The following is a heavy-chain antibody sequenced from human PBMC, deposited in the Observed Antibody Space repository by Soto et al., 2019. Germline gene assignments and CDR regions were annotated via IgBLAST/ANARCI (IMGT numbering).Heavy chain of an antibody. Sequence: ASVKVSCKASGGTFSSYAISWVRQAPGQGLEWTGGIIPIFGTANYAQKFQGRVTITADESTSTAYMELSSLRSEDTAVYYCARDRPIGPFLGYYFHYWGQGTLVTVSS. CDR2: IIPIFGTA. J-gene: IGHJ4*02. V-gene: IGHV1-69*13. CDR3: ARDRPIGPFLGYYFHY. CDR1: GGTFSSYA. D-gene: IGHD7-27*01.